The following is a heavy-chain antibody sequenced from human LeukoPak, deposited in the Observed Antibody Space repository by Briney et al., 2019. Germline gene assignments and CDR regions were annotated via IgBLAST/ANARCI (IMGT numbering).Heavy chain of an antibody. J-gene: IGHJ6*03. Sequence: SVKVSCKVSGYTLTELSMHWVRQAPGKGLEWMGGFDPEDGETIYAQKFQGRVTMTEDTSTDTAYMELSSLRSEDTAVYYCATDRRGVPAAEKYYYYYMDVWGKGTTVTASS. V-gene: IGHV1-24*01. CDR2: FDPEDGET. D-gene: IGHD2-2*01. CDR3: ATDRRGVPAAEKYYYYYMDV. CDR1: GYTLTELS.